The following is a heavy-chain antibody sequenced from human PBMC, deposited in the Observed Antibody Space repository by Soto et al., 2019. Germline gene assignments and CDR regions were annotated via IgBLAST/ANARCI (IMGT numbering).Heavy chain of an antibody. V-gene: IGHV3-15*07. J-gene: IGHJ3*02. CDR3: ARDLPRDWWSGPVYPRAFDI. CDR1: GFTFSNAW. CDR2: IKSQIDGGAT. Sequence: PGGSLRLSCTASGFTFSNAWMNWVRQAPGEGLEWVGRIKSQIDGGATDYAPSVRGRFIISRDDSSSTLYLQMNSLRAEDTAVYYCARDLPRDWWSGPVYPRAFDIWGQGTMVTVTS. D-gene: IGHD3-3*01.